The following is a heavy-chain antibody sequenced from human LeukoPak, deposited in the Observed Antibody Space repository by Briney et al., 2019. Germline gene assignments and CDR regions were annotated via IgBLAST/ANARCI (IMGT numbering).Heavy chain of an antibody. D-gene: IGHD3-10*01. J-gene: IGHJ4*02. CDR3: AREYDYGSGSYLNY. CDR2: IYYSGST. CDR1: GYSISSSNW. Sequence: PSDTLSLTCAVSGYSISSSNWWGWIRQPPGKGLEWIGYIYYSGSTYYNPSLKSRVTISVDTSKNQFSLKLSSVTAADTAVYYCAREYDYGSGSYLNYWGQGTLVTVSS. V-gene: IGHV4-28*03.